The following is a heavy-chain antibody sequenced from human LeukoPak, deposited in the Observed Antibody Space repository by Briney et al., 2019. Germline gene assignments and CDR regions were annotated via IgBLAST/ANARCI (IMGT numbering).Heavy chain of an antibody. V-gene: IGHV3-30*02. CDR2: IRYDGSNK. J-gene: IGHJ4*02. Sequence: GGSLRLSCAASGFTFSSYGMHWVRQAPGKGLEWVAFIRYDGSNKYYADSVKGRFTISRDNSKNTLYLQMNSLRAEDTAVYYCAKDFANIVVVTAIRPRGLFDYWGQGTLVTVSS. D-gene: IGHD2-21*02. CDR3: AKDFANIVVVTAIRPRGLFDY. CDR1: GFTFSSYG.